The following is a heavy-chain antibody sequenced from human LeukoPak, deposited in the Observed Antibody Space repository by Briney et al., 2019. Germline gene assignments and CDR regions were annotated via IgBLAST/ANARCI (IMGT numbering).Heavy chain of an antibody. V-gene: IGHV3-30*18. CDR3: AKEYYDSSGYYYGIDY. J-gene: IGHJ4*02. D-gene: IGHD3-22*01. CDR2: ILYDGSNK. CDR1: GFTFSSYG. Sequence: PGGSLRLSCAASGFTFSSYGMHWVRQAPGKGLEWVAVILYDGSNKYYADSVKGRFTISRDNSKNTLYLQMNSLGAEDTAVYYCAKEYYDSSGYYYGIDYWGQGTLVTVSS.